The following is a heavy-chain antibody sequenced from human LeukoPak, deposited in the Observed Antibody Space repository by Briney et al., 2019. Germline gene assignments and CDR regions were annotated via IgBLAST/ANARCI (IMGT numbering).Heavy chain of an antibody. Sequence: PGGSLRLSCAASGFTLSSYSMNWVRQAPGKGLEWVSSISSSSSYIYYADSVKGRFTISRDNAKNSLYLQMNSLRAEDTAVYYCARGATNAFDIWGQGTMVTVSS. D-gene: IGHD1-26*01. CDR3: ARGATNAFDI. CDR2: ISSSSSYI. V-gene: IGHV3-21*01. CDR1: GFTLSSYS. J-gene: IGHJ3*02.